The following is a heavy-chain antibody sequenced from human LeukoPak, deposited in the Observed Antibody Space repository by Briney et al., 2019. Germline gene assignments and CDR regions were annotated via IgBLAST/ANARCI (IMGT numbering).Heavy chain of an antibody. CDR1: GGSISSNGYY. V-gene: IGHV4-39*07. CDR3: ARSGYREGADALDI. D-gene: IGHD5-18*01. CDR2: IYYSGGT. J-gene: IGHJ3*02. Sequence: PSETLSLTCTVSGGSISSNGYYWAWFRQPPGKGLEWIGSIYYSGGTYYNPSLKSRVTISIDTSKNQFSLKLRSVTAADTAVYYCARSGYREGADALDIWGQGTMVSVSS.